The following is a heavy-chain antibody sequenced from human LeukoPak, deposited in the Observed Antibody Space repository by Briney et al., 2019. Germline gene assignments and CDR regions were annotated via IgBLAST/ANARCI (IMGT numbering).Heavy chain of an antibody. J-gene: IGHJ6*02. CDR3: AREGYSSSLYYYYYGMDV. CDR2: IYSGGST. CDR1: GFTVSSNY. Sequence: PGGSLRLSCAASGFTVSSNYMSWVRQAPGKGLEWVSVIYSGGSTYYADSVKGRFTISRDNSKNTLYLQMNSLRAEDTAVYYCAREGYSSSLYYYYYGMDVWGQGTTVTVSS. V-gene: IGHV3-66*01. D-gene: IGHD6-13*01.